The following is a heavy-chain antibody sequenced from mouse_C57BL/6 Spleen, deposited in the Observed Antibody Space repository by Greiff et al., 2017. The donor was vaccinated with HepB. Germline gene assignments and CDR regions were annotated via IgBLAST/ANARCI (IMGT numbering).Heavy chain of an antibody. D-gene: IGHD4-1*01. Sequence: EVKVEESGGGLVKPGGSLKLSCAASGFTFSDYGMHWVRQAPEKGLEWVAYISSGSSTIYYADTVKGRFTISRDNAKNTLFLQMTSLRSEDTAMYYCARPLTGPSWFAYWGQGTLVTVSA. V-gene: IGHV5-17*01. CDR3: ARPLTGPSWFAY. J-gene: IGHJ3*01. CDR1: GFTFSDYG. CDR2: ISSGSSTI.